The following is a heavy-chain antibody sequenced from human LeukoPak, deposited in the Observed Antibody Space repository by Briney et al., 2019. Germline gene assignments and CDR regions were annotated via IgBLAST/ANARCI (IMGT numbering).Heavy chain of an antibody. V-gene: IGHV4-4*02. CDR2: IFHSGST. CDR1: GSSISSNNW. CDR3: ASYRRGIVVVPAADWYFDL. Sequence: PSGTLSLTCAVSGSSISSNNWWNWVRQPPGKGLEWIGEIFHSGSTNYNPSLKSRVTISLDKSKNQFSLKLSSVTAADTAVYYCASYRRGIVVVPAADWYFDLWGRGTLVTVSS. D-gene: IGHD2-2*01. J-gene: IGHJ2*01.